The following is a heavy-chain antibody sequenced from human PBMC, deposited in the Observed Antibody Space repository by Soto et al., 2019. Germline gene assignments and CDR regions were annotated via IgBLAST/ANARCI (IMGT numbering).Heavy chain of an antibody. CDR1: GYTFTSYG. CDR3: ARDRPGHYYDSSGYSPGWFDP. CDR2: ISAYNGNT. Sequence: ASVKVSCKASGYTFTSYGISWVRQAPGQGLEWMGWISAYNGNTNYAQKLQGRVTITTDTSTSTAYMELSSLRSDDTAVYYCARDRPGHYYDSSGYSPGWFDPWGQGTMVTVSS. V-gene: IGHV1-18*04. D-gene: IGHD3-22*01. J-gene: IGHJ5*02.